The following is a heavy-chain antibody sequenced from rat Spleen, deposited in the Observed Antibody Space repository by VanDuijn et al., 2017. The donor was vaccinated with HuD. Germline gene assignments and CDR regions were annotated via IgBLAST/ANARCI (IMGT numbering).Heavy chain of an antibody. V-gene: IGHV5-34*01. CDR3: ATSYYGYKRFAY. J-gene: IGHJ3*01. CDR1: GITFSDYG. CDR2: ISGSSGTI. Sequence: EVQLVESGGALVQPGRSLKLSCVASGITFSDYGMNWIRQAPGKGLEWVAYISGSSGTIYYADTVKGRFTISRDNAKNTLYLQLSSLRSEDTALYYCATSYYGYKRFAYWGQGTLVTVSS. D-gene: IGHD1-9*01.